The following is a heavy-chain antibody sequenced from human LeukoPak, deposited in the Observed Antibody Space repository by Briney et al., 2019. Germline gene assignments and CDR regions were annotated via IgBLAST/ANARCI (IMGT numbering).Heavy chain of an antibody. CDR1: GGSISRYY. CDR3: ARHDMDVAGAGLDYFDC. V-gene: IGHV4-59*08. Sequence: SETLSLTCTVSGGSISRYYWSWIRQPPGKGLEWIGYFYYSGSTNYNTSLKSRVTISVDTSKNQFSMKMSSVTAADTAVYYCARHDMDVAGAGLDYFDCWGQGTLVTVSS. D-gene: IGHD6-13*01. CDR2: FYYSGST. J-gene: IGHJ4*02.